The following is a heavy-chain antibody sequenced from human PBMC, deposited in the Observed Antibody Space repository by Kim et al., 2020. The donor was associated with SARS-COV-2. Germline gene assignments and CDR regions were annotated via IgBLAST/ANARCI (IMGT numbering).Heavy chain of an antibody. V-gene: IGHV4-59*01. CDR3: ARLTQQLRYFDWFRKYVNWFDP. CDR1: GGSISSYY. Sequence: SETLSLTCTVSGGSISSYYWSWIRQPPGKGLEWIGYIYYSGSTNYNPSLKSRVTISVDTSKNQFSLKLSSVTAADTAVYYCARLTQQLRYFDWFRKYVNWFDPWGQGTLVTVSS. D-gene: IGHD3-9*01. J-gene: IGHJ5*02. CDR2: IYYSGST.